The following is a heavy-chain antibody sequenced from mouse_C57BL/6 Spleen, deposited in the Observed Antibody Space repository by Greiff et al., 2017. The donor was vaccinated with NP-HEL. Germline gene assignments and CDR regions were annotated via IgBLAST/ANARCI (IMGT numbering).Heavy chain of an antibody. V-gene: IGHV1-42*01. CDR1: GYSFTGYY. CDR2: INPSTGGT. Sequence: VQLQQSGPELVKPGASVKISCKASGYSFTGYYMNWVKQSPEKSLEWIGEINPSTGGTTYNQKFKAKATLTVDKSSSTAYMQLKSLTSEDSAVYYCARWLGTFDYWGQGTTLTVSS. J-gene: IGHJ2*01. CDR3: ARWLGTFDY. D-gene: IGHD2-2*01.